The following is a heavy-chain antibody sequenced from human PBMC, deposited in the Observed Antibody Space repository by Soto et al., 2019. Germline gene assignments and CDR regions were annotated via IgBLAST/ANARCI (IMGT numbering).Heavy chain of an antibody. V-gene: IGHV3-21*01. CDR1: GFTFSSYS. J-gene: IGHJ6*03. Sequence: EVQLVESGGGLVKPGGSLRLSCAASGFTFSSYSMNWVRQAPGKGLEWVSSISSSSSYIYYADSVKGRFTISRDNAKNSLYLQMISLRAEDTAVYYCARGLPLPYYDFWSGYYLYYYYMDVWGKGTTVTVSS. D-gene: IGHD3-3*01. CDR3: ARGLPLPYYDFWSGYYLYYYYMDV. CDR2: ISSSSSYI.